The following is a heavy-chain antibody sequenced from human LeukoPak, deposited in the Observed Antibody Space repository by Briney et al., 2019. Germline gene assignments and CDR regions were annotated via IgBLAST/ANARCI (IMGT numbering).Heavy chain of an antibody. D-gene: IGHD3-22*01. V-gene: IGHV3-23*01. J-gene: IGHJ4*02. Sequence: GGSLRLSCAASGFTFRSYGMSWVRQAPGKGLEGVSAISGSGGSTDYADSVKGRFTISRDNSKNTLYLQMNSLRAEGTAVYYCAKGGKRFYYDSSYFDYWGQGTLVTISS. CDR2: ISGSGGST. CDR1: GFTFRSYG. CDR3: AKGGKRFYYDSSYFDY.